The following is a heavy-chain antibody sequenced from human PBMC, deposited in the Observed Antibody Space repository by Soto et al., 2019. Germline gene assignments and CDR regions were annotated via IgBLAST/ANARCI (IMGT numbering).Heavy chain of an antibody. CDR3: ARVGYGGHLDY. J-gene: IGHJ4*02. CDR2: IYYSGST. CDR1: GGSITSDGYY. V-gene: IGHV4-31*02. Sequence: QVQLQESGPGLVKPSQALSLTCTVSGGSITSDGYYWSWIRQQPGKGLEWIGYIYYSGSTSYNPSLKSRVTISVDTSQTQFSLKLSSATAADTAVYYCARVGYGGHLDYWGQGALVAVSS. D-gene: IGHD5-18*01.